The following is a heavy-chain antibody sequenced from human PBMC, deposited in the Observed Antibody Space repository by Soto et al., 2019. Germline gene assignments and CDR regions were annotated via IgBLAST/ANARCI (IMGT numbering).Heavy chain of an antibody. Sequence: ASVKVSCKASGYTFTSYGISWVRQAPGQGLEWMGWISAYNGNTNYAQKLQGRGTMTTDTSTSTAYMELRSLRSDDTAVYYCARTEYNWNDFDYWGQGTLVTVSS. V-gene: IGHV1-18*01. CDR2: ISAYNGNT. D-gene: IGHD1-20*01. CDR1: GYTFTSYG. CDR3: ARTEYNWNDFDY. J-gene: IGHJ4*02.